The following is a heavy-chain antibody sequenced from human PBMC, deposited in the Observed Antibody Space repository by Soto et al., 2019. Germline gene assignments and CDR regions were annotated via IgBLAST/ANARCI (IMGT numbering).Heavy chain of an antibody. Sequence: WGSLRLSCAASGFTFGNSWMHWVRQAPGKGLEWVSRMNSDGSNTNYADSVKGRFTVSRDNAKNTLYLQMNSLRAEDTAVYYCATAEVDYWGPGTLVTVSS. CDR2: MNSDGSNT. CDR3: ATAEVDY. CDR1: GFTFGNSW. J-gene: IGHJ4*02. V-gene: IGHV3-74*01.